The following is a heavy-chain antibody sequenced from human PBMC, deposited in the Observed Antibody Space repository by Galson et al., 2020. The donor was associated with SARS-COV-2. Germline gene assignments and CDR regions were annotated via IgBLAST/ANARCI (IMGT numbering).Heavy chain of an antibody. J-gene: IGHJ4*02. CDR1: GFTFSTYW. CDR3: TRESSDSGSYFSDY. V-gene: IGHV3-74*01. D-gene: IGHD3-10*01. Sequence: GESLKISCAASGFTFSTYWMHWVRQAPGKGLVWVSRVHIDGTTTKYADSVKGRFTISRDNAKNTLYLQMNSLRADDTAVYYCTRESSDSGSYFSDYWGQGTLVTVSS. CDR2: VHIDGTTT.